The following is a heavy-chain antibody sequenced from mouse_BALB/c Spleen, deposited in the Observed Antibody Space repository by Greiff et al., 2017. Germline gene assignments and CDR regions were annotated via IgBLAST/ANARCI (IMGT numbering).Heavy chain of an antibody. Sequence: EVKLMESGGGLVKPGGSLKLSCAASGFTFSDYYMYWVRQTPEKRLEWVATISDGGSYTYYPDSVKGRFTISRDNAKNNLYLQMSSLKSEDTAMYYCARGGTYWYFDVWGAGTTVTVSS. D-gene: IGHD4-1*01. V-gene: IGHV5-4*02. CDR3: ARGGTYWYFDV. J-gene: IGHJ1*01. CDR1: GFTFSDYY. CDR2: ISDGGSYT.